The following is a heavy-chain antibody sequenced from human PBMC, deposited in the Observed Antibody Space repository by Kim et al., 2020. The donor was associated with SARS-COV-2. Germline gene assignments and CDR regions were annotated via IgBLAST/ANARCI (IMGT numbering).Heavy chain of an antibody. CDR2: IKKNGDST. D-gene: IGHD6-19*01. CDR1: GSTFDDYG. CDR3: VGGYIGGSFDA. J-gene: IGHJ5*01. Sequence: GGSLRLSCAASGSTFDDYGMSWVRLVPGKGLEWVSGIKKNGDSTGYADSVKGRFTISRDNTKNSLYLKMNSLRVEDTAFYYCVGGYIGGSFDAWGHGTRVTVSS. V-gene: IGHV3-20*04.